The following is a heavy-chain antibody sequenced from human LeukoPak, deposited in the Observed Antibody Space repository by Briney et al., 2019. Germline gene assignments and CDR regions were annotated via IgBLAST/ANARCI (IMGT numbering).Heavy chain of an antibody. D-gene: IGHD1-7*01. Sequence: GGSLRLSCAASGFTFSNYALHWVRQAPGKGLEYVSALSSNGDATFYANSVKGRFTISRDNSKNTLYLQMGSLRAEDMAVYYCVRVGNYREFDYWGQGTLVTVSS. J-gene: IGHJ4*02. CDR2: LSSNGDAT. CDR1: GFTFSNYA. CDR3: VRVGNYREFDY. V-gene: IGHV3-64*01.